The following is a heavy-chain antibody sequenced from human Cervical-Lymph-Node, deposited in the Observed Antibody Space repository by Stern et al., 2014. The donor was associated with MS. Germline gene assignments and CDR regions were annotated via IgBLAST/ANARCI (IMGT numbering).Heavy chain of an antibody. V-gene: IGHV3-7*03. CDR1: GFTFSRYR. Sequence: EVQLVESGGGLVQPGGSLRLSCATSGFTFSRYRMSWVRQAPGKGPEWMANTEPDGSGERYVDSVRGRFTISKDNAKSSLYLQMNSLRVEDTAVYYCARDYLAYWGPGTLVTVSS. J-gene: IGHJ4*02. CDR2: TEPDGSGE. CDR3: ARDYLAY.